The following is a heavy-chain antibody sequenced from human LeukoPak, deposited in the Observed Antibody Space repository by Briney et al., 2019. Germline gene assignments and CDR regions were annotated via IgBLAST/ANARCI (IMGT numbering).Heavy chain of an antibody. V-gene: IGHV4-39*01. Sequence: SETLSLTCTVSGGSISSSVYYWGWIRQPPGKGLEWIGSIYYSGSTYYNPSLKSRVTISVDTSKNQFSLHLSSVTAADAAIYYCARVIAAGVDFDYWGQGTLVTVSS. CDR2: IYYSGST. CDR1: GGSISSSVYY. J-gene: IGHJ4*02. D-gene: IGHD6-13*01. CDR3: ARVIAAGVDFDY.